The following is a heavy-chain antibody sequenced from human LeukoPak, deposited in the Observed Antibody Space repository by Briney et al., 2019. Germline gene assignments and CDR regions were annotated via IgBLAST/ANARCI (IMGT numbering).Heavy chain of an antibody. Sequence: WASVKVSCKASGYTFTGYYMHWVRQAPGQGLEWMGWINPNSGGTNYAQKFQGRVTMTRDTSISTAYMELSRLRSDDTAVYYCARGGSNAPYYYDSSGYFWGQGTLVTVSS. V-gene: IGHV1-2*02. CDR1: GYTFTGYY. CDR3: ARGGSNAPYYYDSSGYF. CDR2: INPNSGGT. J-gene: IGHJ4*02. D-gene: IGHD3-22*01.